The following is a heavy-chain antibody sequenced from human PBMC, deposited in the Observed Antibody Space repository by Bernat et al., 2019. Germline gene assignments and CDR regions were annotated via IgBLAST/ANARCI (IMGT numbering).Heavy chain of an antibody. CDR2: IKSKTDSGTT. CDR3: TTGYYGAQDY. CDR1: GFTFSNAW. J-gene: IGHJ4*02. D-gene: IGHD4/OR15-4a*01. Sequence: EVQLVESGGGLVKPGGSLRLSCAASGFTFSNAWMSWVRQAPGKGLEWVGRIKSKTDSGTTDYAAPVKGRFTISRDDSKNTLYLQMNSLKTEDTAVYYCTTGYYGAQDYWGQGTLVTVSS. V-gene: IGHV3-15*01.